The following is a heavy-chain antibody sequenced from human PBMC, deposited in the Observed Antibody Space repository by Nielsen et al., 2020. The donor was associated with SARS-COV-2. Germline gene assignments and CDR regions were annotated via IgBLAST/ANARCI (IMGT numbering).Heavy chain of an antibody. Sequence: GESLKISCAASGFDFSNHGMHWVRQAPGKGLEWVAGIWYDGINKNYGDSVQGRFSISRDSSKKTLYLQMNSLRAEDTAVYYCARGVGYRDYWGQGTLVTVSS. CDR1: GFDFSNHG. V-gene: IGHV3-33*01. J-gene: IGHJ4*02. CDR2: IWYDGINK. D-gene: IGHD5-12*01. CDR3: ARGVGYRDY.